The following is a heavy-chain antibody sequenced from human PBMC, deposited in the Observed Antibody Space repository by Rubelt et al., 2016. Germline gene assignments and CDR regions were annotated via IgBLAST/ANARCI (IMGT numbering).Heavy chain of an antibody. Sequence: GNHYWSWVRQPPGKGLEWIGYIYYSGSSGTTNYNPSLKSRVSMAIDTSKNQFSLDLSSVTAADTAVYSCARMDSRSWKYYFDYWGQGTLVTVSS. CDR3: ARMDSRSWKYYFDY. CDR1: GNHY. J-gene: IGHJ4*02. D-gene: IGHD6-13*01. V-gene: IGHV4-61*01. CDR2: IYYSGSSGTT.